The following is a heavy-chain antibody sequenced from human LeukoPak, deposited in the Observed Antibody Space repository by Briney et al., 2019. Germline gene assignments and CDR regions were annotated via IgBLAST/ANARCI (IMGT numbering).Heavy chain of an antibody. J-gene: IGHJ5*02. CDR1: GGSISSSSYY. CDR3: ARSDSLMGRGVINP. D-gene: IGHD3-10*01. CDR2: ISHSGTT. Sequence: SETPSLTCTVSGGSISSSSYYWGWIRQPPGKGLEWIGEISHSGTTNYNPSLKSRVTISVDKSKNQFSLKLSSVTAADTAVYYCARSDSLMGRGVINPWSQGTLVTVSS. V-gene: IGHV4-39*07.